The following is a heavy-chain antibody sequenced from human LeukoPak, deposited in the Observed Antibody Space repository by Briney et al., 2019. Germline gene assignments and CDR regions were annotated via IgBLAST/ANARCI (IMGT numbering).Heavy chain of an antibody. D-gene: IGHD3-9*01. CDR2: INHSGST. V-gene: IGHV4-34*01. CDR3: ARGDLLTAYQDI. Sequence: VRQPPGKGLEWIGEINHSGSTNYNPSLKSRVTISADTSKNQFSLKLSSVTAADTAVYYCARGDLLTAYQDIWGQGTLVTVSS. J-gene: IGHJ4*02.